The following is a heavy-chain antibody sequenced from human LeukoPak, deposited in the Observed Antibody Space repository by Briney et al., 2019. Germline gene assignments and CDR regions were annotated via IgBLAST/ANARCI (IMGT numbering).Heavy chain of an antibody. CDR3: ARGDGSGSNY. Sequence: ASVKVSCKASGYTLTDSFLHWVRQAPGQGLEWMGRIIPILAITNYAQKFQGRVTITADKFTSTVYMELSSLRSEDTAMYYCARGDGSGSNYWGQGTLVTVSS. J-gene: IGHJ4*02. CDR2: IIPILAIT. CDR1: GYTLTDSF. V-gene: IGHV1-69*04. D-gene: IGHD3-10*01.